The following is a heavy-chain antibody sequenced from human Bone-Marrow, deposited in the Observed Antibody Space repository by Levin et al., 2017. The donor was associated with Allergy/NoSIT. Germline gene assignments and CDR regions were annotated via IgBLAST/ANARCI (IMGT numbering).Heavy chain of an antibody. CDR1: GFSLTTTGMC. J-gene: IGHJ4*02. CDR3: ARLIRRPEYCTSTSCPYYFDS. CDR2: IDWDDDE. D-gene: IGHD2-2*01. Sequence: ESGPTLVKPTQTLTLTCTFSGFSLTTTGMCISWSRQPPGKALEWLARIDWDDDEFFSTSLKTRLTISKDTSRNQVVLTMTNMDPVDTATYYCARLIRRPEYCTSTSCPYYFDSWGQGTLVTVSS. V-gene: IGHV2-70*17.